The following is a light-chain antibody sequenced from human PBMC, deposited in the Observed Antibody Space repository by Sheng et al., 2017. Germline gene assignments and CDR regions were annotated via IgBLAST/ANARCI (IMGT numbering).Light chain of an antibody. CDR2: DVN. J-gene: IGLJ2*01. Sequence: QSALTQPASVSGSLGQSITISCTGGSSDYVSWYQQHPGTAPRLIVLDVNARPSGVSNRFSGAKSGNTASLTISGLQAEDEADYYCSSFPLSGSLHVAFGGGTKLTVL. CDR1: SSDY. V-gene: IGLV2-14*01. CDR3: SSFPLSGSLHVA.